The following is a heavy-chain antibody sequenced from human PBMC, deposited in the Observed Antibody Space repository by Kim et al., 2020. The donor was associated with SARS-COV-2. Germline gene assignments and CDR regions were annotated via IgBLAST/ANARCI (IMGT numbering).Heavy chain of an antibody. D-gene: IGHD6-19*01. CDR2: TYYRSKWYN. J-gene: IGHJ6*02. CDR3: ARDNTNGYSSGWYPYGNYYYYGMDV. V-gene: IGHV6-1*01. CDR1: GDSVSSNSAA. Sequence: SQTLSLTCAISGDSVSSNSAAWNWIRQSPSRGLEWLGRTYYRSKWYNDYAVSVKSRITINPDTSKNQFSLQLNSVTPEDTAEYYCARDNTNGYSSGWYPYGNYYYYGMDVWGQGPTVTVSS.